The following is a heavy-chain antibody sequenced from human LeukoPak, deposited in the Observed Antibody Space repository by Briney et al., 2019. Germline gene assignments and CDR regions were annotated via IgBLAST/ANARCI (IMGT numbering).Heavy chain of an antibody. CDR2: MNPNSGNA. CDR1: GYTFSNYD. D-gene: IGHD6-19*01. V-gene: IGHV1-8*03. CDR3: ARVPVAGFIRGQVDY. J-gene: IGHJ4*02. Sequence: GASVKVSFKTSGYTFSNYDINWVRQAAGQGLEWMGWMNPNSGNAAYAQKFQGRVTITRNTSITTAYMELSSLTSEDTAVYYCARVPVAGFIRGQVDYWGQGTLVTVSS.